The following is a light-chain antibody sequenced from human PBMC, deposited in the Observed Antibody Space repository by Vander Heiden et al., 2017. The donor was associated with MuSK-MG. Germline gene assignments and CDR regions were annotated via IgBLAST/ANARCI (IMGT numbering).Light chain of an antibody. CDR2: DVS. CDR1: SSDVGSYNY. J-gene: IGLJ1*01. CDR3: CSYAGSYTFV. Sequence: QSALTQPRSVSGSPGQSVTISYTGTSSDVGSYNYVFWYQQHPGKAPKLMIYDVSKRPSGVPDRFSGSKSGNTASLTISGLQAEDEADYYCCSYAGSYTFVFGTGTKVTVL. V-gene: IGLV2-11*01.